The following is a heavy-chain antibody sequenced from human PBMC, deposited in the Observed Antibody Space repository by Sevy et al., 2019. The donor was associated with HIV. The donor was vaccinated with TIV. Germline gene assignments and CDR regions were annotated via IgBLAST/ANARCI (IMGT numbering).Heavy chain of an antibody. V-gene: IGHV3-7*01. Sequence: GGSLRLSCAASGFTFSSYWMSWVRQAPGKGLEWVANIKQDGSEKYYVDSVKGRFTISRDNAKNSLYLQMNSLRAEDTAVYYCARVGVYYYDSSAPFDYWGQGTLVTVSS. CDR3: ARVGVYYYDSSAPFDY. CDR1: GFTFSSYW. J-gene: IGHJ4*02. D-gene: IGHD3-22*01. CDR2: IKQDGSEK.